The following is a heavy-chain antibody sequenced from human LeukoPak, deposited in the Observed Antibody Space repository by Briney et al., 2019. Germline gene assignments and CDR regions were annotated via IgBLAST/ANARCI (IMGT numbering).Heavy chain of an antibody. CDR3: ARLNYYDSSGYQDY. D-gene: IGHD3-22*01. J-gene: IGHJ4*02. CDR2: ISAYNGNT. CDR1: GYTFTSYG. V-gene: IGHV1-18*01. Sequence: ASVKVSCKASGYTFTSYGISWVRQAPGQGLEWMGWISAYNGNTNYAQKLQGRVTMTTDTSTSTAYMELRSLRSDDTAVYYCARLNYYDSSGYQDYWGQGTLVTVSS.